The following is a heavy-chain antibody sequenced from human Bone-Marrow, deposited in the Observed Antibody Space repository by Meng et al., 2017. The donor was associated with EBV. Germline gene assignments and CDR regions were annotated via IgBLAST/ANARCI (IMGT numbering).Heavy chain of an antibody. CDR2: INPGNGNT. CDR3: ATEPGYSSG. D-gene: IGHD6-19*01. V-gene: IGHV1-3*01. J-gene: IGHJ4*02. Sequence: QVQLCQSGAEVRKPGASVKVSCKASGYTFTNYAMHWVRQAPGQRLEWMGWINPGNGNTKYSQKFQGRASITRDISASIVYMELTSLRSEDTAVYYCATEPGYSSGWGQGTLVTVSS. CDR1: GYTFTNYA.